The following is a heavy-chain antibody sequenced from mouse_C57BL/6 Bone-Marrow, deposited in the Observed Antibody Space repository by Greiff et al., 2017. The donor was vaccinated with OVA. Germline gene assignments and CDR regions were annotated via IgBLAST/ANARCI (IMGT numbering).Heavy chain of an antibody. CDR1: GFTFSDYG. D-gene: IGHD3-2*02. Sequence: DVKLVESGGGLVKPGGSLKLSCAASGFTFSDYGMHWVRQAPEKGLEWVAYISSGSSTIYYADTVKGRFTISRDNAKNTLFLQMTSLRSEDTAMYYCALDSSGYWAMDYWGQGTSVTVSS. V-gene: IGHV5-17*01. J-gene: IGHJ4*01. CDR2: ISSGSSTI. CDR3: ALDSSGYWAMDY.